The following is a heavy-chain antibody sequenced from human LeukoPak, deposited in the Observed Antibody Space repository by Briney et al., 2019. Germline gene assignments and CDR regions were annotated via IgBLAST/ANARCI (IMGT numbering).Heavy chain of an antibody. Sequence: GGSLRLSCAASGFTFDDYGMSWVRQAPGKGLEWVSGINWNGGSTGYADSVKGRFTISRDNAKNSLYLQMNSLRAEDTAVYYCARGSAVAGKGYYYYYYYMDVWGKGTTVTVSS. CDR3: ARGSAVAGKGYYYYYYYMDV. V-gene: IGHV3-20*04. J-gene: IGHJ6*03. CDR2: INWNGGST. D-gene: IGHD6-19*01. CDR1: GFTFDDYG.